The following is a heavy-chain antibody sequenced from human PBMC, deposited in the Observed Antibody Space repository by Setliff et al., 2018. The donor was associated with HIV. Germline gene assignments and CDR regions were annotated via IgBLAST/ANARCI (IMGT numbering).Heavy chain of an antibody. CDR1: GFTFSKFS. CDR3: ARDSGTTIGATGPGY. J-gene: IGHJ4*02. CDR2: ITSTSRYI. Sequence: GGSLRLSCAASGFTFSKFSMSWVRQAPGKGLEWVSSITSTSRYIDYADSLRGRFTISRDNAKNSLYLQMDSLRVEDTAVYYCARDSGTTIGATGPGYWGQGTLVTVSS. V-gene: IGHV3-21*01. D-gene: IGHD1-26*01.